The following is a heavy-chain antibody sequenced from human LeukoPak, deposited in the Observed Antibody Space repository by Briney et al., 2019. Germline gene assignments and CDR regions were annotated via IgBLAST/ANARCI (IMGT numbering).Heavy chain of an antibody. CDR1: GGSISSGSYY. Sequence: SETLSLTSTVSGGSISSGSYYWSWIRQPAGKGLEWIGRIYTSGSTNYNPSLKSRVTISVDTSKNQFSLKLSSVTAADTAVYYCARSGYSSGWYTDYWGQGTLVTVSS. V-gene: IGHV4-61*02. CDR3: ARSGYSSGWYTDY. D-gene: IGHD6-19*01. CDR2: IYTSGST. J-gene: IGHJ4*02.